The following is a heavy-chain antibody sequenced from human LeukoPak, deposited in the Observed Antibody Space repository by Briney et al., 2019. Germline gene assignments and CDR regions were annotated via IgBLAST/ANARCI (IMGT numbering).Heavy chain of an antibody. Sequence: GGSLRLSCAASGFSFSNYWMSWVRQAPGKGLEWVANIKHDGIEMNYADSAKGRFTISRDNAKNSLYLQMTSLRAEDTALYHCTRATGWYPDYWGQGTLITVSS. CDR2: IKHDGIEM. J-gene: IGHJ4*02. CDR3: TRATGWYPDY. V-gene: IGHV3-7*01. D-gene: IGHD6-19*01. CDR1: GFSFSNYW.